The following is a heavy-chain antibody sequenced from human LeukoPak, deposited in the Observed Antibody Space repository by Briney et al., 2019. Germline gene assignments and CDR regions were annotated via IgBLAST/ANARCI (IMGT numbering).Heavy chain of an antibody. CDR3: ARPPNPLESSGYYRYYYGMDV. CDR2: IIPIFGTA. J-gene: IGHJ6*02. CDR1: GGTFSSYA. D-gene: IGHD3-22*01. Sequence: SVKVSCKASGGTFSSYAISWVRQAPGQGLEWMGGIIPIFGTANYAQKFQGRVTITADESASTAYMELSSLRSEDTAVYYCARPPNPLESSGYYRYYYGMDVWGQGTTVTVSS. V-gene: IGHV1-69*13.